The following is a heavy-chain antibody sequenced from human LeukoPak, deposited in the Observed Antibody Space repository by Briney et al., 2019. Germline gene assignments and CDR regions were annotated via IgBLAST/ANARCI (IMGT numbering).Heavy chain of an antibody. V-gene: IGHV3-23*01. CDR2: ISGSGDNT. J-gene: IGHJ6*02. Sequence: PGGSLRLSCAASGFTFSSYAMSWVRQAPGKGLEWVSGISGSGDNTYYADSVKGRFTISRDNSKNTLYVQMNSLRAEDTAVYYCAKRIWSGYLYYYYGMDVWGQGTTVTVSS. CDR3: AKRIWSGYLYYYYGMDV. D-gene: IGHD3-3*01. CDR1: GFTFSSYA.